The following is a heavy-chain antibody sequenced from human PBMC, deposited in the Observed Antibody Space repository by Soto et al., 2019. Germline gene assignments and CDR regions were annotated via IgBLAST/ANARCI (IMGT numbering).Heavy chain of an antibody. V-gene: IGHV3-33*01. J-gene: IGHJ6*02. Sequence: QVQLVESGGGVVQPGRSLRLSCAASGFTFNNYGMHWVRQAPGKGLEWVAVIWNDGNGYYYANSVKGRFTISRDNSKKTLYLQMSSLRAEETAVYYCARRQISPPTRGAASARGAMAVWGQGTTVTVSS. D-gene: IGHD6-13*01. CDR1: GFTFNNYG. CDR2: IWNDGNGY. CDR3: ARRQISPPTRGAASARGAMAV.